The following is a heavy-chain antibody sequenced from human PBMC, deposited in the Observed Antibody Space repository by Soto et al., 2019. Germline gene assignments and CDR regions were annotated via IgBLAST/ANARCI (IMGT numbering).Heavy chain of an antibody. CDR2: INPSGGST. V-gene: IGHV1-46*01. J-gene: IGHJ4*02. Sequence: ASEKVSCKASGYTFTSCYTHWVRQAPGQGLEWMGIINPSGGSTSYAQKFQGRVTMTRDTSTRTVYMELSSMRSEDTAVYYCGRDHGSWYIDYWGQGTLVTVSS. CDR1: GYTFTSCY. CDR3: GRDHGSWYIDY. D-gene: IGHD6-13*01.